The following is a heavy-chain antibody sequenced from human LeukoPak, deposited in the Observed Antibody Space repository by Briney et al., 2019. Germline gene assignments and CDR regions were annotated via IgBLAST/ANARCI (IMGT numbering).Heavy chain of an antibody. CDR2: IYHSGST. V-gene: IGHV4-39*07. J-gene: IGHJ4*02. D-gene: IGHD5-18*01. CDR3: ATVDTAMVYFDY. CDR1: GGSISSSSYY. Sequence: PSETLSLTCTVSGGSISSSSYYWGWIRQPPGKGLEWIGSIYHSGSTYYNPSLKSRVTISVDTSKNQFSLKLSSVTAADTAVYYCATVDTAMVYFDYWGQGTLVTVSS.